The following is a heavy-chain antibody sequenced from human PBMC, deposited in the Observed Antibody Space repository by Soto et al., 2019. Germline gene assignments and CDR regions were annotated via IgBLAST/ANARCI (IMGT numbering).Heavy chain of an antibody. D-gene: IGHD6-13*01. CDR2: IYHSGST. CDR1: GGSISSYY. Sequence: PSETLSHTCTVSGGSISSYYWSWIRQPTGKGLEWIGEIYHSGSTNYNPSLKSRVTISVDKSKNQFSLKLSSVTAADTAVYYCARTIAALGYYYGMDVWGQGTTVTVSS. V-gene: IGHV4-59*12. J-gene: IGHJ6*02. CDR3: ARTIAALGYYYGMDV.